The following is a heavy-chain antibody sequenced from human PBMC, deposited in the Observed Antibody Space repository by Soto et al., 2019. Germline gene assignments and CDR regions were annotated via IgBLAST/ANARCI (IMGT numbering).Heavy chain of an antibody. J-gene: IGHJ4*02. CDR2: VSYDGRNE. CDR1: GFTISNYA. V-gene: IGHV3-30*04. CDR3: ARDLGRAGNTKGFDC. D-gene: IGHD2-8*01. Sequence: QVQLVESGGGVVQPGRSLRLSCAASGFTISNYAMHWVRQAPGKGLEWVAVVSYDGRNEYYADSVKGRFTISRDSSKNMLDLQMSSLRPDDTTVYYCARDLGRAGNTKGFDCRGQGTLVTVSS.